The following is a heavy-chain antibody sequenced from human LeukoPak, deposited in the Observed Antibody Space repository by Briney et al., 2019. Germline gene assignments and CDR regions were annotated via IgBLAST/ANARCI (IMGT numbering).Heavy chain of an antibody. J-gene: IGHJ4*02. V-gene: IGHV5-51*01. CDR2: IYPDDSDT. D-gene: IGHD2-15*01. CDR1: GYSFTNYW. Sequence: GESLKISCKVSGYSFTNYWIGWVRQLPGKGLEWMGIIYPDDSDTKYSPSFQGQVTISADKSISTAYLQWSSLKASDTAMYYCARSGRLGYCSGGSCFRWDYWGQGTLVTVSS. CDR3: ARSGRLGYCSGGSCFRWDY.